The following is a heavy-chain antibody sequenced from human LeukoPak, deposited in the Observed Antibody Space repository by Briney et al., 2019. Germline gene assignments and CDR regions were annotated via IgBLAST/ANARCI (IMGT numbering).Heavy chain of an antibody. J-gene: IGHJ4*02. Sequence: GGTLRLSCAVSGFNFTSFGMSWVRQAPGKGLEWVSSISPGGGSRYHADSVRGRLTISRDNSRSILSLQMNSLRIEDTAIYYCAKGQWLTYSNDYWGQGAMVTVSS. V-gene: IGHV3-23*01. CDR3: AKGQWLTYSNDY. CDR2: ISPGGGSR. D-gene: IGHD6-19*01. CDR1: GFNFTSFG.